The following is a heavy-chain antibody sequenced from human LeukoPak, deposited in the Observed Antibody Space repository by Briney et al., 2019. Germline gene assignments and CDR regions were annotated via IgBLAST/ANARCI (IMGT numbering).Heavy chain of an antibody. CDR1: GFTFSSYA. D-gene: IGHD1-7*01. CDR3: TRDEGLVAGTWHAFDI. Sequence: GGSLRLSCAASGFTFSSYAMSWVRQAPGKGLEWVSFITGSGDNSWYADSVKGWFTFSRDNSKNTLYLQMHSLRAEDTAVYYCTRDEGLVAGTWHAFDIWGQGTMVTVSS. CDR2: ITGSGDNS. J-gene: IGHJ3*02. V-gene: IGHV3-23*01.